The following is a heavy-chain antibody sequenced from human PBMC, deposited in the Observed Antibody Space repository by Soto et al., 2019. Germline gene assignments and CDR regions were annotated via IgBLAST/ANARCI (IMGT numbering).Heavy chain of an antibody. J-gene: IGHJ5*02. CDR1: GGSFKSGSYS. CDR3: ARGGGFGLRFLGWLRTWFDP. D-gene: IGHD3-3*01. CDR2: VYHTGRT. V-gene: IGHV4-61*01. Sequence: ETLSLTCTVSGGSFKSGSYSWSWIRQPPGKGLEWIGYVYHTGRTSYNPSLKSRVSISMDTSKNQFSLKLSAVPAADTAVYYCARGGGFGLRFLGWLRTWFDPWGQGTLVTVSS.